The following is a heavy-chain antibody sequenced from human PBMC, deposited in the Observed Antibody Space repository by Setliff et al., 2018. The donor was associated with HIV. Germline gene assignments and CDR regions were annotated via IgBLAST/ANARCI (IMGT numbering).Heavy chain of an antibody. CDR2: ISAYNGNT. V-gene: IGHV1-18*01. CDR3: ASGSGYCKNGNCYIGVHKNPDKYYFDY. J-gene: IGHJ4*02. CDR1: GYTFTSYG. D-gene: IGHD2-8*01. Sequence: GASVKVSCKASGYTFTSYGISWVRQAPGQGLEWMGWISAYNGNTNYAQKLQGRVTMTTDTSTSTAYMELSSLRSEDTAVYYCASGSGYCKNGNCYIGVHKNPDKYYFDYWGQGTLVTVSS.